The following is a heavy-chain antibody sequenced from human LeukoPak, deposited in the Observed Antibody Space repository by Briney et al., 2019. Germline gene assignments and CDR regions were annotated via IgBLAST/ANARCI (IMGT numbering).Heavy chain of an antibody. Sequence: SETLSLTCTVSGGSISSYYWSWIRQPPGKGLEWIGYIYYSGSTNYNPSLKSRVTISVDTSKNQFSLKLSSVTAADTAVYYCARAGGAPNYYYGMDVWGQGTTVTVSS. J-gene: IGHJ6*02. CDR3: ARAGGAPNYYYGMDV. CDR1: GGSISSYY. D-gene: IGHD1-26*01. CDR2: IYYSGST. V-gene: IGHV4-59*01.